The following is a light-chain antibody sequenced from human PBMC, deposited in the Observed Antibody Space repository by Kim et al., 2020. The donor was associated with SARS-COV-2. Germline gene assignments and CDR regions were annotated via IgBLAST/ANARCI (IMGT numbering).Light chain of an antibody. Sequence: ASVGDRVTITCRASQSISSYLNWYQQKPGKAPKLMIYAASSLQSGVPSRFSGSGSGTDFTLTISSLQPEDFATYYCQQSYSTPRTFGQGTKVDIK. CDR1: QSISSY. V-gene: IGKV1-39*01. J-gene: IGKJ1*01. CDR2: AAS. CDR3: QQSYSTPRT.